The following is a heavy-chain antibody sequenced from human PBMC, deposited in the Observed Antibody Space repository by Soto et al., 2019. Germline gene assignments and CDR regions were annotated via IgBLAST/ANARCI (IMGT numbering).Heavy chain of an antibody. J-gene: IGHJ6*02. CDR3: AGSSSWSNYGMDV. D-gene: IGHD6-13*01. Sequence: ASVKVSCKASGGTFSSYAISWVRQAPGQGLEWMGGIIPIFGTANYAQKFQGRVTITADESTSTAFMELSSLRSEDTAVYYCAGSSSWSNYGMDVWGQGTTVTVSS. V-gene: IGHV1-69*13. CDR1: GGTFSSYA. CDR2: IIPIFGTA.